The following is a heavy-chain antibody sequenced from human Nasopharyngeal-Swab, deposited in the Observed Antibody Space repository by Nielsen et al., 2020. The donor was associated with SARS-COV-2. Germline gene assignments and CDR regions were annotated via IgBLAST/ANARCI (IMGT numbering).Heavy chain of an antibody. CDR2: FNPNSGGT. CDR3: ARDGSGYSYASLYYYYYGMDV. J-gene: IGHJ6*02. D-gene: IGHD5-18*01. V-gene: IGHV1-2*04. Sequence: WARQAHGQGLEGMGWFNPNSGGTNYAQKFQGWVTMTRDTSISTAYMELSRLRSDDTAVYYCARDGSGYSYASLYYYYYGMDVWGQGTTVTVSS.